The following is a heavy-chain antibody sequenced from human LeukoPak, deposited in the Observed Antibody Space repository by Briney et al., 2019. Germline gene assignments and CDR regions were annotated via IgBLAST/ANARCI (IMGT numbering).Heavy chain of an antibody. D-gene: IGHD3-10*01. J-gene: IGHJ3*02. CDR2: ISSSSSTI. V-gene: IGHV3-48*02. CDR1: GFTFSSYS. Sequence: PGGSLRLSCAASGFTFSSYSMSWVRQAPGKGLEWVSYISSSSSTIYYADSVKARFTISRDNAKNSLYLQMNSLRDEDTAVYYCARDQSLVRGVKSAFDIWGQGTMVTVSS. CDR3: ARDQSLVRGVKSAFDI.